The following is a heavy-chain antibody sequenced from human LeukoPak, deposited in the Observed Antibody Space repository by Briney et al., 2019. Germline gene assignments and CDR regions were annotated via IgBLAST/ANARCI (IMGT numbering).Heavy chain of an antibody. V-gene: IGHV3-53*01. D-gene: IGHD6-13*01. CDR3: ARTRSSWDYYYYMDV. CDR2: ISSGGYT. J-gene: IGHJ6*03. Sequence: PGGSLRLSCAASGFTFSSYWMSWVRQAPGKGLEWVSVISSGGYTNYADSVKGRFTISRDNSKNTLYLQMNSPRAEDTAVYYCARTRSSWDYYYYMDVWGKGTTVTVSS. CDR1: GFTFSSYW.